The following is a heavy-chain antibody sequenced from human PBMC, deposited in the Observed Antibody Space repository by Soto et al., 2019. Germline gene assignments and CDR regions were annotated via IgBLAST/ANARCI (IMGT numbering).Heavy chain of an antibody. CDR2: IYYSGST. CDR3: ARAGSSGWYKDWFDP. D-gene: IGHD6-19*01. CDR1: GGSISSYY. V-gene: IGHV4-59*01. Sequence: SETLSLTYTVSGGSISSYYWSWIRQPPGKGLEWIGYIYYSGSTNYNPSLKSRVTISVDTSKNQFSLKLSSVTAADTAVYYCARAGSSGWYKDWFDPWGQGTLVTVSS. J-gene: IGHJ5*02.